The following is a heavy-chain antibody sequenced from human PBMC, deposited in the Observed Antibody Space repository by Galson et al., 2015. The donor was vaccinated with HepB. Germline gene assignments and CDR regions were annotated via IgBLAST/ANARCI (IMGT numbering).Heavy chain of an antibody. CDR2: ISSSSSTI. V-gene: IGHV3-48*02. CDR3: ATYVVPAASAPFDY. Sequence: SLRLSCAASGFTFSSYSMNWVRQAPGKGLERVSYISSSSSTIYYADSVKGRFTISRDNAKNSLYLQMNSLRDEDTAVYYCATYVVPAASAPFDYWGQGTLVTVSS. J-gene: IGHJ4*02. CDR1: GFTFSSYS. D-gene: IGHD2-2*01.